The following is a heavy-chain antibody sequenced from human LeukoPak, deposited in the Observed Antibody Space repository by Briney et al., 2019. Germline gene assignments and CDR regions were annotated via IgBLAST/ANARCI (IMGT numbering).Heavy chain of an antibody. CDR1: GFTFSDHY. D-gene: IGHD6-13*01. V-gene: IGHV3-11*01. Sequence: GGSLRLSCAASGFTFSDHYMIWLRQAPGKGLEAISYISHNGETKYYADSVKGRLSISRDNAKSSLYLQMDSLRVEDTAVYYCARDRHGYFDYWGQGTLVTVSS. CDR3: ARDRHGYFDY. CDR2: ISHNGETK. J-gene: IGHJ4*02.